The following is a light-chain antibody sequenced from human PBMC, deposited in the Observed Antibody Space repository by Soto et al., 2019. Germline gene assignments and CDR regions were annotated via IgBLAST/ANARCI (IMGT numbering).Light chain of an antibody. V-gene: IGKV3D-15*01. CDR3: QQYSVWPLT. Sequence: EIVLTQSPATLSVSPGERAALSCRASQSVSNNLAWYQQRPGQPPRLLIFGASTRATGIPARFSGSGSEAEFALTISTLQSEDFAVYYCQQYSVWPLTFGGGTKVDNK. CDR2: GAS. CDR1: QSVSNN. J-gene: IGKJ4*01.